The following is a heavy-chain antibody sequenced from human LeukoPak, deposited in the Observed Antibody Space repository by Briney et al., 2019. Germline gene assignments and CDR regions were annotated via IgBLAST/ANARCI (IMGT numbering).Heavy chain of an antibody. J-gene: IGHJ3*02. CDR1: DGSFSGYY. CDR2: IYYSGST. Sequence: SETLCLTCTVSDGSFSGYYWSWVRQAPGRGREGGGGIYYSGSTKYNPSPNSRGTISVDTTKNQFSVKLSSVTAADTAVYYCARVFGSSSWSGAFDIWGQGTMVTVSS. CDR3: ARVFGSSSWSGAFDI. D-gene: IGHD6-13*01. V-gene: IGHV4-59*01.